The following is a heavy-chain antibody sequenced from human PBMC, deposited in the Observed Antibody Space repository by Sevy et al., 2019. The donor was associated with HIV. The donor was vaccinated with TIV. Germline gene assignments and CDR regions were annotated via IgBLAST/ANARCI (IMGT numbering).Heavy chain of an antibody. Sequence: GGSLRLSCAASGFTFSSYAMSWVRQAPGKGLEWVSAISGSGGSTYYADSVKGRFTISRDTSKNTLYLQMNSLRAEDTAVYYCPKAPNGYYGSGREGYYFDYWGQGTLVTVSS. V-gene: IGHV3-23*01. D-gene: IGHD3-10*01. J-gene: IGHJ4*02. CDR2: ISGSGGST. CDR1: GFTFSSYA. CDR3: PKAPNGYYGSGREGYYFDY.